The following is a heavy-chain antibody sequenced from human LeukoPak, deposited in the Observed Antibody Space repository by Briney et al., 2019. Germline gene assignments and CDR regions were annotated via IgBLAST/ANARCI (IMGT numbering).Heavy chain of an antibody. V-gene: IGHV4-34*01. Sequence: PSETLSLTCSVYGEPFSGYYWTWIRQTPAKGLEWIGEIYHRGTTDYNPSLKSRVTMSVDTSKKQFSLTLLSVTAADTAVYYCARGGRQLVLTRDYYFNSWGLGTLVTVSS. J-gene: IGHJ4*02. D-gene: IGHD6-6*01. CDR1: GEPFSGYY. CDR2: IYHRGTT. CDR3: ARGGRQLVLTRDYYFNS.